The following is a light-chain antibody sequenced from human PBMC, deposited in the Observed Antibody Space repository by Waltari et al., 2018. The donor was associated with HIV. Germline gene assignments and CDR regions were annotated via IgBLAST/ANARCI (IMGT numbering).Light chain of an antibody. Sequence: DIEMTQSPSSLSASVGGRVTITCRASQAISNSLAWYQQKPGKAPKLLLYAASRLESGVPSRFSGSRSGTDYALTISSLQPEDFAVYYCQQYFSPPPLTFGGGTKVEIK. V-gene: IGKV1-NL1*01. J-gene: IGKJ4*01. CDR2: AAS. CDR1: QAISNS. CDR3: QQYFSPPPLT.